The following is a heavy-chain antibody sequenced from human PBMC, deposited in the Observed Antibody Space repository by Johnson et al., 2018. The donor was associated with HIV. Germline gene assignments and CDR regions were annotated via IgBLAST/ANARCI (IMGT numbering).Heavy chain of an antibody. CDR1: GFTFSSYA. Sequence: QVQLVESGGGVVQPGMSLRLSYADSGFTFSSYAMHWVRQAPVKGLEWVAVLSYDGTNKYYADPVKGRFTVSRDNSKNTLYLQMNSLRAEDTAVYYCARDLRYSGYEYAFDIWGQGTMVTVSS. J-gene: IGHJ3*02. CDR2: LSYDGTNK. V-gene: IGHV3-30-3*01. D-gene: IGHD5-12*01. CDR3: ARDLRYSGYEYAFDI.